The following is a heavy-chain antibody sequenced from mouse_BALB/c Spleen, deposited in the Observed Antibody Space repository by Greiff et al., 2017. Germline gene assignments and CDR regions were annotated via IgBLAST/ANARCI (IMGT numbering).Heavy chain of an antibody. J-gene: IGHJ1*01. CDR1: GFTFSSYA. V-gene: IGHV5-6-5*01. CDR3: ARGNYWYFDV. CDR2: ISSGGST. Sequence: EGKLMESGGGLVKPGGSLKLSCAASGFTFSSYAMSWVRQTPEKRLEWVASISSGGSTYYPDSVKGRFTISRDNARNILYLQMSSLRSEDTAMYYCARGNYWYFDVWGAGTTVTVSS.